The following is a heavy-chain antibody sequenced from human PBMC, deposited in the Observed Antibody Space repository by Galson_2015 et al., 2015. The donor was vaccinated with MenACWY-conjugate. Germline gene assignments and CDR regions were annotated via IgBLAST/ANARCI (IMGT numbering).Heavy chain of an antibody. J-gene: IGHJ4*02. CDR3: AVYCSSTRGYGASGGY. CDR2: INSDGSST. Sequence: SLRLSCAASGFTFNSYWMHWVRQAPGKGLVWVSLINSDGSSTSYANSVKGRFTISRDNAKNTLYLQMNSLRAEDTAVYYCAVYCSSTRGYGASGGYWGQGTLVTVSS. V-gene: IGHV3-74*01. CDR1: GFTFNSYW. D-gene: IGHD2-2*01.